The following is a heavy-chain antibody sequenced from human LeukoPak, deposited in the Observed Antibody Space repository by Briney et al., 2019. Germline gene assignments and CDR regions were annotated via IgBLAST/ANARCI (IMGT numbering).Heavy chain of an antibody. J-gene: IGHJ4*02. V-gene: IGHV1-18*01. CDR2: ISAYNGNT. D-gene: IGHD2-15*01. CDR1: GHTFTSYG. CDR3: ARADCSGGSCYDSYFDY. Sequence: ASVKVSCKASGHTFTSYGISWVRQAPGQGLEWMGWISAYNGNTNYAQKLQGRVTMTTDTSTSTAYMELRSLRSDDTAVYYCARADCSGGSCYDSYFDYWGQGTLVTVSS.